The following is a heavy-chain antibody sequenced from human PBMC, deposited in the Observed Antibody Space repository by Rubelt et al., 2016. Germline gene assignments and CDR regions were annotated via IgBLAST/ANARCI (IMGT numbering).Heavy chain of an antibody. CDR1: GYTFTSHY. J-gene: IGHJ5*02. Sequence: QVQLVQSGAEVKKPGASVKVSCKASGYTFTSHYMHWVRQAPGQGLEWMGWISAYNGNTNYAQKLQGRGTMTTDTSTSTAYMELGSLGSDDTAVYYCARVSGTTNNWFDPWGQGTLVTVSS. V-gene: IGHV1-18*04. CDR3: ARVSGTTNNWFDP. D-gene: IGHD1-1*01. CDR2: ISAYNGNT.